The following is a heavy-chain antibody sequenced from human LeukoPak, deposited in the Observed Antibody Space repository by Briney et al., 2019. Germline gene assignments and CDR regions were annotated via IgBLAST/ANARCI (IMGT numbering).Heavy chain of an antibody. V-gene: IGHV3-21*01. CDR3: ARGDTAMARRAHWFDP. D-gene: IGHD5-18*01. J-gene: IGHJ5*02. Sequence: GGSLRLSCAASGFTFSSYSMNWVRQAPRKGLEWVSSISSSSSYIYYADSVKGRFTISRDNAKNSLYLQMNSLRAEDTAVYYCARGDTAMARRAHWFDPWGQGTLVTVSS. CDR1: GFTFSSYS. CDR2: ISSSSSYI.